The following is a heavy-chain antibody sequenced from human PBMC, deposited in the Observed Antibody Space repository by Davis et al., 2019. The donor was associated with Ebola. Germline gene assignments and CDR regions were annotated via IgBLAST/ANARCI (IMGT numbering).Heavy chain of an antibody. D-gene: IGHD5/OR15-5a*01. CDR2: INHSGST. V-gene: IGHV4-34*01. CDR3: ARPNLPRVYYYYGMDV. J-gene: IGHJ6*02. CDR1: GGSFSGYY. Sequence: PSETLSLTCAVYGGSFSGYYWSWIRQPPGKGLEWIGEINHSGSTNYNPSLKSRVTISVDTSKNQFSLKLSSVTAADTAVYYCARPNLPRVYYYYGMDVWGQGTTVTVSS.